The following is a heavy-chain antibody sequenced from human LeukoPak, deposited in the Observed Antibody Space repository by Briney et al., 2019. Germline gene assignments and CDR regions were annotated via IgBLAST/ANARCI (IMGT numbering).Heavy chain of an antibody. V-gene: IGHV3-21*01. CDR1: GFTFSSYS. Sequence: GGSLRLSCAGSGFTFSSYSMNWVRQAPGKGLEWVSFISSGSNDIYYADSVKGRFTISRDNAKNSRYLEMNSLRAEDTAVYYCARSIGAAYFDNWGQGTLVTVSS. CDR2: ISSGSNDI. CDR3: ARSIGAAYFDN. J-gene: IGHJ4*02. D-gene: IGHD6-13*01.